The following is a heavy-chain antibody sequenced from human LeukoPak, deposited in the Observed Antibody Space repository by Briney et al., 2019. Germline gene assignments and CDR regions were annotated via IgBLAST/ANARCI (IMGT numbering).Heavy chain of an antibody. CDR2: IYYSGST. V-gene: IGHV4-59*08. J-gene: IGHJ4*02. Sequence: SKTLSLTCTVSGGSISSYYWSWIRQPPGKGLEWIGYIYYSGSTNYNPSLKSRVTISVDTSKNQFSLKLSSVTAADTAVYYCARHEYIASYFDYWGQGTLVTVSS. CDR3: ARHEYIASYFDY. CDR1: GGSISSYY. D-gene: IGHD6-6*01.